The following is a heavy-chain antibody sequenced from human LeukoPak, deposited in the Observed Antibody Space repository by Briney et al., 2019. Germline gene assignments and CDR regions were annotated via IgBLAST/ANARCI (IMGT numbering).Heavy chain of an antibody. V-gene: IGHV1-18*01. CDR1: GYTFTSYG. J-gene: IGHJ4*02. Sequence: ASVKVSCKASGYTFTSYGISWVRQAPGQGLEWMGWISAYNGNTNYAQKLQGRVTMTTDTSTSTAYMELRSLRSDDTAVYYCARDWRHCSGGSCYSAAPYYFDYWGQGTLVTVPS. D-gene: IGHD2-15*01. CDR2: ISAYNGNT. CDR3: ARDWRHCSGGSCYSAAPYYFDY.